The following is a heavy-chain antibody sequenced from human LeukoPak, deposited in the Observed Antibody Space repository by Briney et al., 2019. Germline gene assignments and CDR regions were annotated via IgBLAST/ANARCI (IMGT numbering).Heavy chain of an antibody. CDR3: ARGSYDSSGYYSRAFDI. J-gene: IGHJ3*02. Sequence: GGSLRLSCAASGFTVSSNYMRWVRQAPGKGLEWVSVIYSGGSTYYADSVKGRFTISRHNSKNTLYLQMNSLRAEDTAVYYCARGSYDSSGYYSRAFDIWGQGTMVTVSS. CDR1: GFTVSSNY. CDR2: IYSGGST. V-gene: IGHV3-53*04. D-gene: IGHD3-22*01.